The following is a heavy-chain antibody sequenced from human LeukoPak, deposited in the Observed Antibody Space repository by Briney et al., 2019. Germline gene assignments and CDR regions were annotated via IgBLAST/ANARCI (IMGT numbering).Heavy chain of an antibody. D-gene: IGHD6-19*01. J-gene: IGHJ4*02. Sequence: ASVKVSCKASGYTFTSYYMHWVRQAPGQGLEWMGIINPSGGSTSYAQKFQGRVTMTRDMSTSTVYMELSSLRSEDTAVYYCARAGLSSSSGWNSIDYWGQGTLVTVSS. V-gene: IGHV1-46*01. CDR1: GYTFTSYY. CDR2: INPSGGST. CDR3: ARAGLSSSSGWNSIDY.